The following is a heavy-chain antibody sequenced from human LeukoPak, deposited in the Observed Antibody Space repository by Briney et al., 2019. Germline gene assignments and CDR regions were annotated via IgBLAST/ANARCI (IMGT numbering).Heavy chain of an antibody. CDR3: ARGTYYYDSSGYHADY. CDR2: ISAYNGNT. J-gene: IGHJ4*02. D-gene: IGHD3-22*01. V-gene: IGHV1-18*01. CDR1: GYTFTSNG. Sequence: GASVKVSCKASGYTFTSNGISWVRQAPGQGLEWMGWISAYNGNTNYEQKLQGRVTMTTDTSTSTAYMELRSLRSDDTAVYYCARGTYYYDSSGYHADYWGQGTLVTVSS.